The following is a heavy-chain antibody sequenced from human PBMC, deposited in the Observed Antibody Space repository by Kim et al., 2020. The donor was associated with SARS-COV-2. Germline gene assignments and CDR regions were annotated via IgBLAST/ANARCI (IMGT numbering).Heavy chain of an antibody. J-gene: IGHJ6*04. CDR3: ARELWAMSV. D-gene: IGHD3-16*01. V-gene: IGHV3-33*08. CDR2: VWFDGSNK. Sequence: GGSLRLSCAASGFPFSSYVMHWVRQAPGKGLEWVAIVWFDGSNKNYTDSVKGRFTISRDNSKNTLYLQMNTLRAEDTAVYYCARELWAMSVWGKGTTVTVSS. CDR1: GFPFSSYV.